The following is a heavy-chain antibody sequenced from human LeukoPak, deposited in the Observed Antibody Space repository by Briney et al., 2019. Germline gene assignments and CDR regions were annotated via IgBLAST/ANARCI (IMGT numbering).Heavy chain of an antibody. V-gene: IGHV4-4*02. J-gene: IGHJ5*02. CDR1: GGSISSSNW. Sequence: SETLSLTCAVSGGSISSSNWWSWVRQPPGKGLEWIGEIYHSGSTNYNPSLKSRVTISVDKSKNQFSLKLSSVTAADTAVYYCARDRCSGTSCYLDPWGQGTLVTVSS. CDR2: IYHSGST. CDR3: ARDRCSGTSCYLDP. D-gene: IGHD2-2*01.